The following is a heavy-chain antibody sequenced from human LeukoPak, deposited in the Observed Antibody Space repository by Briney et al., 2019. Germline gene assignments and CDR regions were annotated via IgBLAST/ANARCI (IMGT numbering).Heavy chain of an antibody. J-gene: IGHJ3*02. D-gene: IGHD6-13*01. V-gene: IGHV3-48*03. Sequence: PGWSLRLSCAASAFTFSSYEMNWVRQAPGKGLEWVSYISSGSTIYYADSVKGRFTISRDNAKNSLYLQMNSLRAEDTAVYYCARVSGKQSSSWYAFDIWGQGTMATVSS. CDR1: AFTFSSYE. CDR3: ARVSGKQSSSWYAFDI. CDR2: ISSGSTI.